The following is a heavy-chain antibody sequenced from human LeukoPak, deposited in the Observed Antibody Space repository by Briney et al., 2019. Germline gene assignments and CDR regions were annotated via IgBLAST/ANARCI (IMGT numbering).Heavy chain of an antibody. CDR2: INSGSSTF. CDR3: ARDRGIAAAGTLLYYYYGMDV. V-gene: IGHV3-48*04. J-gene: IGHJ6*02. D-gene: IGHD6-13*01. CDR1: GFTFNNYS. Sequence: GVSLRLSCAASGFTFNNYSMNWVRPAPGKEREGCSYINSGSSTFYYTYSGRGRFTISRDNAKNSLDLQMNSLRAEDTAVYYCARDRGIAAAGTLLYYYYGMDVWGQGTTVTVSS.